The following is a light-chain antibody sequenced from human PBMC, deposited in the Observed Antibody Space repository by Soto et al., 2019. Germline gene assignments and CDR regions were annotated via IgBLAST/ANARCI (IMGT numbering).Light chain of an antibody. V-gene: IGLV1-36*01. Sequence: QSVLTQPPSVSEAPRQRVTISCSGSSSNIGNNAVNWYQQLPGKAPKLLIYYDDLLPSGVSDRFSGSKSGTSASLAISGLQSEDEADYDFAAWDDSLNGWVFGGWTKLTVL. CDR2: YDD. CDR3: AAWDDSLNGWV. J-gene: IGLJ3*02. CDR1: SSNIGNNA.